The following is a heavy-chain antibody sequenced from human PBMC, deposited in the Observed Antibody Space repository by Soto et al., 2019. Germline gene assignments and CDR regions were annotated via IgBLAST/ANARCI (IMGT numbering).Heavy chain of an antibody. V-gene: IGHV3-72*01. CDR3: AVDIVGTGSY. D-gene: IGHD5-12*01. CDR2: SRNKLYSYTT. J-gene: IGHJ4*02. Sequence: EVQVVDSGGDLVQPGGSLRLSCVGSGFIFSDYFMDWVRQAPGKGLEWVARSRNKLYSYTTEYAASVKGRFTISRDDSQNSLYLQMNSLKTEDTAVYYFAVDIVGTGSYWRQGTLVTVSS. CDR1: GFIFSDYF.